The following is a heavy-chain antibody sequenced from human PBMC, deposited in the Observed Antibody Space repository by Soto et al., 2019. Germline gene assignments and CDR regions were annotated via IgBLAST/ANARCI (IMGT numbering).Heavy chain of an antibody. V-gene: IGHV1-69*01. CDR1: GGLFSKYA. CDR2: TIPVSGLP. CDR3: ARGMVVTGVTDYWYFDL. J-gene: IGHJ2*01. D-gene: IGHD2-21*02. Sequence: QVQMVQSGAEVKKPGSSVKVSCKAFGGLFSKYAVTWVRQAPGQGLEWMGGTIPVSGLPSYAQKFQDRVTITADVSTHTAYMELTNLRSDDTAVYYCARGMVVTGVTDYWYFDLWVRGTPVTVSS.